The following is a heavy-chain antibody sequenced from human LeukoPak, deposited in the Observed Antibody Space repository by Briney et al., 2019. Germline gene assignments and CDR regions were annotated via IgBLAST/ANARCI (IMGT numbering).Heavy chain of an antibody. D-gene: IGHD2-15*01. CDR1: GFTFSSYA. CDR2: ISYDGSNK. Sequence: QPGRPLRLSCAASGFTFSSYAMHWVRQAPGKGLEWVAVISYDGSNKYYADSVKGRFTISRDNSKNTLYLQMNSLRAEDTAVYYCAKMVGAHDAFDTWGQGTMVTVSS. CDR3: AKMVGAHDAFDT. V-gene: IGHV3-30-3*02. J-gene: IGHJ3*02.